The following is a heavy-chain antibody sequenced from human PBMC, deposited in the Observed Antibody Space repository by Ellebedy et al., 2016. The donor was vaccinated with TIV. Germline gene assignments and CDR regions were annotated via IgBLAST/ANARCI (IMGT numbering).Heavy chain of an antibody. CDR1: GGSISGYY. D-gene: IGHD1-1*01. CDR3: ARRGHDDPWYIDL. J-gene: IGHJ2*01. V-gene: IGHV4-59*08. Sequence: MPSETLSLTCTVSGGSISGYYWSWIRQPPGKGLEWIGYIYYIGSTNYNPSLKSRVAISVDTSKNQVSLKLSSVTAADTAVYYCARRGHDDPWYIDLWGRGTLVTVSS. CDR2: IYYIGST.